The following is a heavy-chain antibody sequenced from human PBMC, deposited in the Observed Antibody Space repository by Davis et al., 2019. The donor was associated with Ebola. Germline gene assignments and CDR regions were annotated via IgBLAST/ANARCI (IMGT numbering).Heavy chain of an antibody. CDR3: VKGIVGAKN. D-gene: IGHD1-26*01. J-gene: IGHJ4*02. Sequence: GESLKISCSASGSTFSSYAMHWVRQAPGKGLEYVSAISSNGGSTYYADSVKGRFTISRDNSKNTLYLQMSSLRAEDTAVYYCVKGIVGAKNWGQGTLVTVSS. CDR1: GSTFSSYA. V-gene: IGHV3-64D*08. CDR2: ISSNGGST.